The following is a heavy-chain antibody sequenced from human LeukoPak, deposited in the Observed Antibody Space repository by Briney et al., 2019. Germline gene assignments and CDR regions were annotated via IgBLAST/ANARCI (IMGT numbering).Heavy chain of an antibody. CDR3: AKVSRRMALRGAFDI. CDR1: GFTFSSYG. CDR2: ISYDGSNK. J-gene: IGHJ3*02. Sequence: GGSLRLSCAASGFTFSSYGMHWVRQAPGKGLEWVAVISYDGSNKYYADSVKGRFTISRDNSKNTLYLQMNSLRAEGTAVYYCAKVSRRMALRGAFDIWGQGTMVTVSS. V-gene: IGHV3-30*18. D-gene: IGHD3-10*01.